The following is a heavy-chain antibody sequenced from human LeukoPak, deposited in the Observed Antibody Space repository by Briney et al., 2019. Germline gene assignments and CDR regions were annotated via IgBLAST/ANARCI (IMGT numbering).Heavy chain of an antibody. J-gene: IGHJ4*02. CDR3: AKDYYTSGQQWHPFDY. Sequence: GGSLRLSCAASGFTFRIYGMHWVRQAPGKGLVWVAFIRNDGTNKYYADSVKGRFTISRGNSKNTLYLQMNSLRPEDTAVYYCAKDYYTSGQQWHPFDYWGQGTLVTVSS. CDR1: GFTFRIYG. V-gene: IGHV3-30*02. CDR2: IRNDGTNK. D-gene: IGHD3-10*01.